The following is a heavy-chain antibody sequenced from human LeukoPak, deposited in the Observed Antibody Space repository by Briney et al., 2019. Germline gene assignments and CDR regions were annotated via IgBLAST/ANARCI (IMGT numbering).Heavy chain of an antibody. J-gene: IGHJ4*02. CDR3: ARDSRSGSYCDY. CDR2: ISYDGSNK. V-gene: IGHV3-30-3*01. CDR1: GFTFSSYA. D-gene: IGHD1-26*01. Sequence: PGGSLRLSCAASGFTFSSYAMHWVRQAQGKGLEWVAVISYDGSNKYYADSVKGRFTISRDNSKNTLYLQMNSLRAEDTAVYYCARDSRSGSYCDYWGQGTLVTVSS.